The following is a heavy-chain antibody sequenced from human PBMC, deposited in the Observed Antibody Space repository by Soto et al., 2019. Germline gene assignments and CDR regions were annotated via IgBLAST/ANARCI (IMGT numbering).Heavy chain of an antibody. CDR2: ISDSGNT. Sequence: PSETLSLTCTVSGGSVSSGDYYWSWIRQPPGKGLEWIGYISDSGNTYYNPSLKSRVSVSVDTSKNQFSLNLSSVTAADTALYYCARDNTVTRRYYYYGMDVWGQGTTVTVS. CDR3: ARDNTVTRRYYYYGMDV. V-gene: IGHV4-30-4*01. CDR1: GGSVSSGDYY. J-gene: IGHJ6*02. D-gene: IGHD4-17*01.